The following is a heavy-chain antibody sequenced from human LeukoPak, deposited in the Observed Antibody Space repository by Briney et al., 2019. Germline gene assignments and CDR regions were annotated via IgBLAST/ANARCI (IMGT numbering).Heavy chain of an antibody. Sequence: QPGGSLRLSCAASGFTFSSYAMSWVRKAPGKGLEWVANIKQDGSEKYYVGSVKGRFTISRDNAKNSLYLQMNSLRAEDTAVYYCARVLRYPGAFDIWGQGTMVTVSS. CDR1: GFTFSSYA. CDR3: ARVLRYPGAFDI. V-gene: IGHV3-7*01. CDR2: IKQDGSEK. J-gene: IGHJ3*02. D-gene: IGHD3-9*01.